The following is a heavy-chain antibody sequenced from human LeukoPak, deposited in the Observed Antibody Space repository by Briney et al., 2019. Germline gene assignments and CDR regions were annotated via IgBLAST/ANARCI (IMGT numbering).Heavy chain of an antibody. J-gene: IGHJ3*01. CDR3: ARGGQGDGYSADEAFDL. D-gene: IGHD5-24*01. V-gene: IGHV6-1*01. Sequence: SQTLSLTCVISGDSVVSNSTACNWIRQSPSRGLEWLGRTYYRSKWYTDYAVSVKSRITINPDTSKNQFSLQLNSVTPEDTAVYYCARGGQGDGYSADEAFDLWGQGTMVTVS. CDR1: GDSVVSNSTA. CDR2: TYYRSKWYT.